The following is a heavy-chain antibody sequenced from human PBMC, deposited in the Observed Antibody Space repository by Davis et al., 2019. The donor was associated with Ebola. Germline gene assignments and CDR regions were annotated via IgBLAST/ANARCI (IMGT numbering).Heavy chain of an antibody. CDR1: GFPFSDYY. D-gene: IGHD2-15*01. CDR3: AKEGGYCISDSCPRRVDS. Sequence: PGRPLRPSCAPPGFPFSDYYMSWVRQAPGKGLEWVPIIGDNGGNIYYADSVKGRFTTSRDNAKNTLYLQMNSLRAEDTATYYCAKEGGYCISDSCPRRVDSWGQGTLVTVSS. CDR2: IGDNGGNI. J-gene: IGHJ4*02. V-gene: IGHV3-23*01.